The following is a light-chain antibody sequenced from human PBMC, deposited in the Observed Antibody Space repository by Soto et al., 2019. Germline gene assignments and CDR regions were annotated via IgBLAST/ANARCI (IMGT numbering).Light chain of an antibody. CDR2: EVS. V-gene: IGLV2-14*01. J-gene: IGLJ1*01. Sequence: QSALTQPASVSGSPGQSITISCTGTSSDVGAYNYVSWYQQHPGKAPKLMIYEVSNRPSGVSNRFSGSKSGNTASLTISGLQAGDEADYYCSSYITRSTVYVFGTGTKVTVL. CDR1: SSDVGAYNY. CDR3: SSYITRSTVYV.